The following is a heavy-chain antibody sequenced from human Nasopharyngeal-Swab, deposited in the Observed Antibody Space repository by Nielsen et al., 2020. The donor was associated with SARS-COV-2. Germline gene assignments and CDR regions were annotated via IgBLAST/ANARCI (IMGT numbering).Heavy chain of an antibody. CDR3: AKSMTTLIAYYYYGADV. V-gene: IGHV3-30*18. CDR1: GFTFKNYG. D-gene: IGHD4-11*01. CDR2: TSPDGTNK. Sequence: GESLKISCAASGFTFKNYGMHWVRQAPGKGLEWVAVTSPDGTNKYYADSVKGRFSISRDNSKNTLFLEMNSLRAADTAVYYCAKSMTTLIAYYYYGADVWGKGTLVTVSA. J-gene: IGHJ6*04.